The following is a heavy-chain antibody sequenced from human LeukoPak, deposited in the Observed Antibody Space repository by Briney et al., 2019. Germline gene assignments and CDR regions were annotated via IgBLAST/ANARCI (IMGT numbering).Heavy chain of an antibody. Sequence: ASVKVSCKASGYTFIRYGISWVRQAPGQGLEWMGWISAYNGNTDYAQNLQGRVTMTTDTSTSTAYMEVRSLRSDDTAVYYCARDKGYSGYDPYYYYGMDVWGQGTTVTVSS. V-gene: IGHV1-18*01. J-gene: IGHJ6*02. CDR1: GYTFIRYG. CDR3: ARDKGYSGYDPYYYYGMDV. D-gene: IGHD5-12*01. CDR2: ISAYNGNT.